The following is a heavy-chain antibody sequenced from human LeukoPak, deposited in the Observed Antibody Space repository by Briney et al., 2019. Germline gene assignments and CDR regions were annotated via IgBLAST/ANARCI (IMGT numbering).Heavy chain of an antibody. J-gene: IGHJ6*03. CDR1: GYTFTNYY. CDR3: ASNYGDLPNYYYYYMDV. CDR2: IHPSGGST. Sequence: ASVKVSCKASGYTFTNYYMHWVRQAPGQGLEWMGIIHPSGGSTTSAQKFQGRVTMTRDTSTSTAYMELSRLRSDDTAVYYCASNYGDLPNYYYYYMDVWGKGTTVTVSS. D-gene: IGHD4-17*01. V-gene: IGHV1-46*01.